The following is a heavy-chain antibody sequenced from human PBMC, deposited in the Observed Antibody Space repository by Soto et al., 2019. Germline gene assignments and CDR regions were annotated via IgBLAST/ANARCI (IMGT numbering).Heavy chain of an antibody. Sequence: GGSLRLSCPASGFTFSDHYIDWVRQAPGKGLEWVGHIRNKADSYTTEYAASVKGRFTISRDDSRNSLYLQMNSLKSEYTAMYYCVRVVAIPGYPDYWGQGTLVTVSS. J-gene: IGHJ4*02. CDR2: IRNKADSYTT. V-gene: IGHV3-72*01. CDR1: GFTFSDHY. D-gene: IGHD5-12*01. CDR3: VRVVAIPGYPDY.